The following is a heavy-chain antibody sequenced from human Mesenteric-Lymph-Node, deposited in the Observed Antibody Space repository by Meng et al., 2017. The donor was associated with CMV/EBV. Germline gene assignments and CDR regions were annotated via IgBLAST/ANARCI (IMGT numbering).Heavy chain of an antibody. CDR2: IRFDGGIE. V-gene: IGHV3-30*02. CDR3: AKDSITYHFDKSGYPDAFDI. CDR1: GFTFASYG. Sequence: GGSLRLSCAGSGFTFASYGMHWIRQAPGKGLQWVAFIRFDGGIEHYVDFVKGRVTISRDNSKNTVYLEMNSLRPDDTAVYYCAKDSITYHFDKSGYPDAFDIWGQGTMVTVSS. D-gene: IGHD3-22*01. J-gene: IGHJ3*02.